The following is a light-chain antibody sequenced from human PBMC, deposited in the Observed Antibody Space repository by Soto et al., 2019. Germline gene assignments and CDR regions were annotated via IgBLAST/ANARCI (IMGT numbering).Light chain of an antibody. CDR1: QTISSW. CDR3: QHYNNYSEA. J-gene: IGKJ1*01. CDR2: KAS. V-gene: IGKV1-5*03. Sequence: DIQMTQSPSTLSGSVGDRVTITCRASQTISSWLAWYQQKPGKAPKLLFYKASTLKSGVPSRFIGSGSGTECTLTVSSLQPDDFATYYCQHYNNYSEAFGQGTKVELK.